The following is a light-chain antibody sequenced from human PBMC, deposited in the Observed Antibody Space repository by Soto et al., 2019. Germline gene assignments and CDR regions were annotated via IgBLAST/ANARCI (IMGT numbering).Light chain of an antibody. CDR3: QQYNSYPAT. Sequence: DIQMTQSPSTLSGSVGDRVTITCRASQSISSWLAWYQQKPGKAPKLLIYDASSLESGVPSRFSGSGSGTEFTLTISSLQPDDFATYYCQQYNSYPATFGQGTKGDIK. CDR2: DAS. CDR1: QSISSW. J-gene: IGKJ1*01. V-gene: IGKV1-5*01.